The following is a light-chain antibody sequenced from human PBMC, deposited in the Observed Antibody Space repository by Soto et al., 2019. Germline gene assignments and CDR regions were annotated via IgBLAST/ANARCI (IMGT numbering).Light chain of an antibody. Sequence: DIVMTQSPLSLPVSPGEPASISCRSSQSLLHRNGYSSLDWYLQKPGQSPRLLIYLASTRASGVPDKFSASGSGTVFTLKISRVEAEDVGIYYCMQALQTPYSFGQGPSWRS. CDR3: MQALQTPYS. CDR2: LAS. J-gene: IGKJ2*01. CDR1: QSLLHRNGYSS. V-gene: IGKV2-28*01.